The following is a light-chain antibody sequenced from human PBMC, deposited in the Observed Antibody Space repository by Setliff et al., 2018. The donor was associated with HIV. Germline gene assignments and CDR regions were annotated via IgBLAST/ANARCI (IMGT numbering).Light chain of an antibody. CDR2: DVT. V-gene: IGLV2-11*01. J-gene: IGLJ2*01. CDR1: SSDVGSYNY. Sequence: QSALTQPRSVSGSPGQSVTISCTGSSSDVGSYNYVSWYQQPPGKAPKLMIYDVTKRPSGVPDRFSGSKSGNTASLTISGLQAEDEGDYYCCSYAGSYTLIFGGGTKVT. CDR3: CSYAGSYTLI.